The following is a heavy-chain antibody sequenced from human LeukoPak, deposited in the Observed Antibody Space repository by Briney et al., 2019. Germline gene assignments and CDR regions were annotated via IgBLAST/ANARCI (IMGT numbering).Heavy chain of an antibody. J-gene: IGHJ3*02. D-gene: IGHD5-12*01. CDR1: GYTFTGYY. CDR3: AKDRTRVGTMVDGFDI. Sequence: RASVTVSCKASGYTFTGYYMHWVRQAPGQGLEWMGWISPNSGGTNYAQKFQGRVTMTRDTSISTAYMELSRLRSDDTAVYYCAKDRTRVGTMVDGFDIWGQGRMVTVST. V-gene: IGHV1-2*02. CDR2: ISPNSGGT.